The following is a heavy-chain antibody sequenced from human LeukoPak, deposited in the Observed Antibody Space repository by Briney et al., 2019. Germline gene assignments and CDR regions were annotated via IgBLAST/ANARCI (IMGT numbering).Heavy chain of an antibody. CDR1: GYTFTVYY. J-gene: IGHJ3*02. D-gene: IGHD1-20*01. V-gene: IGHV1-2*04. CDR3: ARGGITGTTRGPTRLNDAFDI. Sequence: ASVKVSCKASGYTFTVYYMHWVRQAPGQGLEWMGWINPNSGATNYAQKFQGWVTMTRDTSISTAYMELSRLRSDDTAVYYCARGGITGTTRGPTRLNDAFDIWGQGTMVTVSS. CDR2: INPNSGAT.